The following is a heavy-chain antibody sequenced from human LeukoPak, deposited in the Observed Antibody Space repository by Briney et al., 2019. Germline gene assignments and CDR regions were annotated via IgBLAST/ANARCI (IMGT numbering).Heavy chain of an antibody. CDR2: ISSSGSTI. Sequence: GSLRLFCAASGFTFSDYYMSWIRQAPGKGLEWVSYISSSGSTIYYADSVKGRFTISRDNAKNSLYLQMNSLRAEDTAVYYCARDRYYYGSGSGIFDYWGQGTLVTVSS. CDR1: GFTFSDYY. J-gene: IGHJ4*02. CDR3: ARDRYYYGSGSGIFDY. V-gene: IGHV3-11*01. D-gene: IGHD3-10*01.